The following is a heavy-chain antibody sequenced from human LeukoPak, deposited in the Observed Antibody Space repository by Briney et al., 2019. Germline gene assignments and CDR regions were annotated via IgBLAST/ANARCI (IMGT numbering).Heavy chain of an antibody. CDR2: INSDGSST. D-gene: IGHD3-22*01. J-gene: IGHJ4*02. CDR3: ARRSGYYSGDDY. Sequence: GGSLRLSCAASGFTFNRYWMHWVRQVPGKGPVWVSRINSDGSSTSYADSVKGRFTISRDNAKNTLYLQMNSLRAGDTAVYYCARRSGYYSGDDYWGQGTLVTVSS. CDR1: GFTFNRYW. V-gene: IGHV3-74*01.